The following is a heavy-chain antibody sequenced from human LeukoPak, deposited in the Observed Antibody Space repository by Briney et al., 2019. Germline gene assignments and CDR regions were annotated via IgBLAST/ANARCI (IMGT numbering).Heavy chain of an antibody. D-gene: IGHD3-22*01. V-gene: IGHV1-69*05. CDR2: IIPIFGTT. J-gene: IGHJ5*02. CDR3: AREGDSSGYYLNWFDP. CDR1: GGTFISYA. Sequence: SVKVSCKASGGTFISYAISWVRQAPGQGLEWMGGIIPIFGTTNYAQKFQGRVTITTDESTSTAHMELSSLRSEDTAVYYCAREGDSSGYYLNWFDPWGQGTLVTVSS.